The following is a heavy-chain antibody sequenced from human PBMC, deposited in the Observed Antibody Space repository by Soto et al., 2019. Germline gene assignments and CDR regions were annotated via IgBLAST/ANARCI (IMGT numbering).Heavy chain of an antibody. D-gene: IGHD3-3*01. CDR3: ARVSPVGYYDFWSGYLGFDP. Sequence: GSLRLSCAASGFTFSSYWMHWVRQAPGKGLVWVSRINSDGSSTSYADSVKGRFTISRDNAKNTLYLQMNSLRAEDTAVYYCARVSPVGYYDFWSGYLGFDPWGQGTLVTVSS. CDR1: GFTFSSYW. CDR2: INSDGSST. V-gene: IGHV3-74*01. J-gene: IGHJ5*02.